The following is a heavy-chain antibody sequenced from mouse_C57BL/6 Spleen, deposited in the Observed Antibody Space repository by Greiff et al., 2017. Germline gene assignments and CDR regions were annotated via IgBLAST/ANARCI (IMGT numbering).Heavy chain of an antibody. V-gene: IGHV1-82*01. D-gene: IGHD2-5*01. CDR3: ARGDYSNSWFAY. J-gene: IGHJ3*01. Sequence: VQLQESGPELVKPGASVKISCKASGYAFSSSWMNWVKQRPGQGLEWIGRIYPGDGDTNYNGKFKGKATLTADKSSSTAYMQLSSLTSEDSAVYFCARGDYSNSWFAYWGQGTLVTVSA. CDR2: IYPGDGDT. CDR1: GYAFSSSW.